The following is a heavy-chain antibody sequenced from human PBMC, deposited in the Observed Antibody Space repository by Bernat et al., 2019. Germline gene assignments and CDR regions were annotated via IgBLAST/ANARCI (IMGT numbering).Heavy chain of an antibody. D-gene: IGHD5-24*01. CDR1: GYTFTSYD. CDR2: MNPNSANT. J-gene: IGHJ4*02. V-gene: IGHV1-8*01. Sequence: QVQLVQSGAEVKKPGASVKVSCKASGYTFTSYDINWVRQATGQGLEWMGWMNPNSANTGYAQKFQGRVTMTRDTSINTAYMELSSLTSEDTAMYYCARGKVEMADYWGLGTLVTVSS. CDR3: ARGKVEMADY.